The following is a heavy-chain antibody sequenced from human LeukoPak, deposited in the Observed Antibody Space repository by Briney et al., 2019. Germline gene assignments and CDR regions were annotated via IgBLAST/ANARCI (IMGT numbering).Heavy chain of an antibody. Sequence: GGSLRLSCAASGFTFSSYAMSWVRQAPGKGLEWVSAISGSGGSTYYADSVKGRFTISRNNSKNTLYLQMNSLRAEDTAVYYCAKGRPSYSSGWYYFDYWGQGTLVTVSS. V-gene: IGHV3-23*01. J-gene: IGHJ4*02. CDR1: GFTFSSYA. CDR3: AKGRPSYSSGWYYFDY. CDR2: ISGSGGST. D-gene: IGHD6-19*01.